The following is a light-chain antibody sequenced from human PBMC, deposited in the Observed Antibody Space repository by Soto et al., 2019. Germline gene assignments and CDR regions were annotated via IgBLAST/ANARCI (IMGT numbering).Light chain of an antibody. Sequence: QSVLTQPASVSGSPGQSITISCTGTVRDVEGYNLVSWYQQYPGKAPELLIYGVSKRPSGVSNRFSGSKSGYTASLTISGLQAEDEADYYCCSYATYSTFLFGGGTKLTVL. CDR2: GVS. J-gene: IGLJ2*01. CDR3: CSYATYSTFL. CDR1: VRDVEGYNL. V-gene: IGLV2-23*02.